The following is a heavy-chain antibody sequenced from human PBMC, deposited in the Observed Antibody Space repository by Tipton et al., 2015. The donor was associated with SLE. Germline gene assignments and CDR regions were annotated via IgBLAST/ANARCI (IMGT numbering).Heavy chain of an antibody. J-gene: IGHJ3*02. CDR2: IYDSGST. CDR3: ARHRVYGDYDAFDI. D-gene: IGHD4-17*01. Sequence: TLSLTCTVSGGSISSYYWSWIRQPPGKGLEWIGYIYDSGSTNYNPPLKSRVTISVDTSKNQFSLKLSSVTAADTAVYYCARHRVYGDYDAFDIWGQGTMVTVSS. CDR1: GGSISSYY. V-gene: IGHV4-59*01.